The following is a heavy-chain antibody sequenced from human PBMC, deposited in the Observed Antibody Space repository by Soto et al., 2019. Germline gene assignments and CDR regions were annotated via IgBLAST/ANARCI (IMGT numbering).Heavy chain of an antibody. CDR3: ARQNSQSDAFDI. Sequence: GESLKISCDGSGYSFTIDCIGSVRQMPGKGLEWMGIIYPGDSDTRYSPSFQGQVTISADKSISTAYLQWSSLKASDTAMYYCARQNSQSDAFDIWGQGTMVTVSS. V-gene: IGHV5-51*01. CDR2: IYPGDSDT. CDR1: GYSFTIDC. D-gene: IGHD2-15*01. J-gene: IGHJ3*02.